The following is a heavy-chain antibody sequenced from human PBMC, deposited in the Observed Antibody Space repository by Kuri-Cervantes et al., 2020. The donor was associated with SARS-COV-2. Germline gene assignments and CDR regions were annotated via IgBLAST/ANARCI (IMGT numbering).Heavy chain of an antibody. V-gene: IGHV3-73*01. CDR1: GFLFSTSA. J-gene: IGHJ4*02. CDR3: TTLIDY. Sequence: GGSLRLSCEASGFLFSTSAIHWVRQGSGKGLEWVGRVRGKANDYATAYVASVKGRLTIPRDDSKNMAYLQMNSLKTEDTAVYYCTTLIDYWGQGALVTVSS. CDR2: VRGKANDYAT.